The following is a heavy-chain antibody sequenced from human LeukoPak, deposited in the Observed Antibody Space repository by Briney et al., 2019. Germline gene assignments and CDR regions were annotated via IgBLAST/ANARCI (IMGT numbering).Heavy chain of an antibody. J-gene: IGHJ6*03. V-gene: IGHV4-61*02. Sequence: PSHTLSLTCTVSGGSISSGSYYWSWIRQPAGKGLEWIGRIYTSGSTNYNPSLKSRVTIAVDTSKNQLSLKLSSVTAADTAVYYCARSDSGSYYSHYYYYMDVWGKGTTVTVSS. D-gene: IGHD1-26*01. CDR1: GGSISSGSYY. CDR3: ARSDSGSYYSHYYYYMDV. CDR2: IYTSGST.